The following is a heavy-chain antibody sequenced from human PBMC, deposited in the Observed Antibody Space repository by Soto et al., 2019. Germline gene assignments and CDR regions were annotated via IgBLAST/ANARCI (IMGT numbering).Heavy chain of an antibody. D-gene: IGHD2-15*01. V-gene: IGHV1-8*01. Sequence: QVQLVQSGAEVKKPGASVKVSCKASGYTFTSYDINWVRQATGQGLEWMGWMNPNSGNKGYAQKFQGRVTMTRNTSISKAYRGLGSLRSEDTAGYYCARGGGVVVAAGLDYWGQGTLVTVSS. CDR2: MNPNSGNK. CDR1: GYTFTSYD. CDR3: ARGGGVVVAAGLDY. J-gene: IGHJ4*02.